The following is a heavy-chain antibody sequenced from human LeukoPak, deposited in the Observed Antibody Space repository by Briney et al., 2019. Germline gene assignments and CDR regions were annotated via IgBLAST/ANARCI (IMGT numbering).Heavy chain of an antibody. CDR1: GFTFSDHY. V-gene: IGHV3-72*01. Sequence: PGGSLRLSCAASGFTFSDHYMDWVRQAPGKGLEWVGRTRNKTNIYTTEYAASVKGRFTISRDDSKNSLYLQINSLKTEDTAVYYCAREGHYGATYFDYWGQRSLVTVSS. CDR3: AREGHYGATYFDY. J-gene: IGHJ4*02. CDR2: TRNKTNIYTT. D-gene: IGHD4-17*01.